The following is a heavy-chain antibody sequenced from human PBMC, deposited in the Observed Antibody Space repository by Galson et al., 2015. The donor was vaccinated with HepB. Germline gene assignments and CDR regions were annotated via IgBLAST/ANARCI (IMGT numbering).Heavy chain of an antibody. CDR2: ISSTTSYI. J-gene: IGHJ6*02. V-gene: IGHV3-21*01. D-gene: IGHD1-20*01. CDR1: GFTFSTYS. CDR3: ARDFMGHITGVPNYYYYYGMDV. Sequence: SLRLSCAASGFTFSTYSMNWVRQAPGKGLEWVSSISSTTSYIYYADSVEGRFTISRDNAKNSLSLQMNSLRAEDTAVYYCARDFMGHITGVPNYYYYYGMDVWGQGTTVTVSS.